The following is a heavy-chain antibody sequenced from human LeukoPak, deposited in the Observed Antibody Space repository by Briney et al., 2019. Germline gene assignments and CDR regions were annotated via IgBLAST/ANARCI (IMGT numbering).Heavy chain of an antibody. Sequence: GGSLRLSCAASGFTFSSYAMSWVRQAPGKGLEWVSAISGSGGSTYYADSVKGRFTISRDNSKNTLYLQMNSLRAEDTAVYYCAEAPGGTIFGVVPNWFDPWGQGTLVTVSS. D-gene: IGHD3-3*01. J-gene: IGHJ5*02. CDR2: ISGSGGST. V-gene: IGHV3-23*01. CDR3: AEAPGGTIFGVVPNWFDP. CDR1: GFTFSSYA.